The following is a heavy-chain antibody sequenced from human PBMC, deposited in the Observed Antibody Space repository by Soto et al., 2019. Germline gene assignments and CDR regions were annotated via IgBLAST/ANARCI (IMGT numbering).Heavy chain of an antibody. CDR2: INHSGST. Sequence: QVQLQQWGAGLLKPSETLSLTCAVYGGSFSGYYWTWIRQPPGTGLEWIGEINHSGSTNYNPSLKSRVNISVATSKTQFSLKLTSVTAADTAVYYCARDKITGLFDYWGQGTLVTVSS. D-gene: IGHD2-8*02. CDR1: GGSFSGYY. V-gene: IGHV4-34*01. J-gene: IGHJ4*02. CDR3: ARDKITGLFDY.